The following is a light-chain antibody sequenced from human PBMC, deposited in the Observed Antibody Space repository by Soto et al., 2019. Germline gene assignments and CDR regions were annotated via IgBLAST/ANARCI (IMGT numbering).Light chain of an antibody. V-gene: IGKV3-20*01. CDR1: QSVSSSS. CDR3: QQYGGSPRT. Sequence: EIVLTQSPGTLSLSPGERATLSCRASQSVSSSSLAWYQQKRGQAPRLLIHDASSRATGIPDRFSGSGSGTDFTLTISRLEPADFAVYYCQQYGGSPRTFGQGTKVEVK. CDR2: DAS. J-gene: IGKJ1*01.